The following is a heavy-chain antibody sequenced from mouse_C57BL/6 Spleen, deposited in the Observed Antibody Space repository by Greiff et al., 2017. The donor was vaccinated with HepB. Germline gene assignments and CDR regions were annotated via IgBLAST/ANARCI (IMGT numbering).Heavy chain of an antibody. CDR3: ARGGVVAKDLYFDV. Sequence: QVQLQQPGAELVKPGASVKLSCKASGYTFTSYWMHWVKQRPGQGLEWIGMIHPNSGSTNYNEKFKSKATLTVDKSSSTAYMQLSSLTSEDSAVYYWARGGVVAKDLYFDVWAQGPRSPSPQ. V-gene: IGHV1-64*01. J-gene: IGHJ1*03. CDR2: IHPNSGST. CDR1: GYTFTSYW. D-gene: IGHD1-1*01.